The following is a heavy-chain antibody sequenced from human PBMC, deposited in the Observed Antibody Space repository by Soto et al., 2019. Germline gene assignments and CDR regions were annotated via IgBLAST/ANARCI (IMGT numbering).Heavy chain of an antibody. Sequence: QGQLVQSGAEVKKPGSSVKVSCQASGGTFSNFPISWVRQAPGQGLEWMGAIIPIFDTIIYAQKFQGRVTITADESASTAYMELRSLTSADTALYYCARPRTVATTKGYDYWGQGTLVTVSS. V-gene: IGHV1-69*01. J-gene: IGHJ4*02. CDR2: IIPIFDTI. CDR3: ARPRTVATTKGYDY. D-gene: IGHD1-1*01. CDR1: GGTFSNFP.